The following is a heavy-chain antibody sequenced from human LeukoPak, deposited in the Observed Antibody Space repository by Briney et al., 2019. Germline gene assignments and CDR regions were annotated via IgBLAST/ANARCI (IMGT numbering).Heavy chain of an antibody. Sequence: GGSLRLSCAVSGFTVSSNYMSWVRQAPGKGLEWVSVIYSGGSTYYADSVKGRFTVSRDKSKNTVYLQMNSLRAEDTAVYYCAIDVGALNWFDPWGQGTLVTVSS. CDR3: AIDVGALNWFDP. D-gene: IGHD2-15*01. CDR2: IYSGGST. CDR1: GFTVSSNY. J-gene: IGHJ5*02. V-gene: IGHV3-53*01.